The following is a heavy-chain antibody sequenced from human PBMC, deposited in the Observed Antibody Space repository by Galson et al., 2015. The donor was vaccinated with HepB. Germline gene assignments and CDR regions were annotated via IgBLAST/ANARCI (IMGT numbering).Heavy chain of an antibody. Sequence: SLRLSCAASGFTFSSYGMHWVRQAPGKGLEWVAVIWYDGSNKYYADSVKGRFTISRDNSKNTLYLQMNSLRAEDTAVYYCAREGPPQWPVVDYYYGMDVWGQGTTITVSS. J-gene: IGHJ6*02. D-gene: IGHD6-19*01. CDR1: GFTFSSYG. CDR3: AREGPPQWPVVDYYYGMDV. CDR2: IWYDGSNK. V-gene: IGHV3-30*19.